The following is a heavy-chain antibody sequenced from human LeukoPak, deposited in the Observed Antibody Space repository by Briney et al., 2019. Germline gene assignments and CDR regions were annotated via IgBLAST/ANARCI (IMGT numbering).Heavy chain of an antibody. CDR2: ISAYNGNT. Sequence: ASVKVSCKASGYTFTSYGISWVRQAPGQGLEWMGWISAYNGNTNYAQKLQGRVTMTRDTSINTAYMELSSLTSEDTAVYYCARNYQGLTYWGQGTLVTVSS. D-gene: IGHD1-7*01. CDR1: GYTFTSYG. CDR3: ARNYQGLTY. V-gene: IGHV1-18*01. J-gene: IGHJ4*02.